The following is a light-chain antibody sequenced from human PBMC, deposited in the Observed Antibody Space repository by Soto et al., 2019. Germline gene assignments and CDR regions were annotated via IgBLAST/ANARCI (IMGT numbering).Light chain of an antibody. J-gene: IGKJ4*01. Sequence: IVLTQSPATLSLSPGERATLSCRASQSLSRFLAWYQQKPGQAPRLLIYGASNRATGVPARFSGSGSGTDFTLTINSLEPEDFAVYYCQQRTNWLTFGGGTKVEIK. CDR2: GAS. CDR1: QSLSRF. CDR3: QQRTNWLT. V-gene: IGKV3-11*01.